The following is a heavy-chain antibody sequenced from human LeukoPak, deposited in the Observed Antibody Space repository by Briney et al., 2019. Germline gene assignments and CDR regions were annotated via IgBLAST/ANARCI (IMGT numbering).Heavy chain of an antibody. D-gene: IGHD3-10*01. CDR2: IWYDGSNK. J-gene: IGHJ4*02. CDR1: GFTFSSYG. V-gene: IGHV3-33*01. CDR3: ARDHGSGSYYNDY. Sequence: GGSLSLSCAASGFTFSSYGRHWVRKPPGKGLEWVAVIWYDGSNKYYADSVKGRFTISRDNSKNTLYLQMNSLRAEDTAVYYCARDHGSGSYYNDYWGQGTLVTVSS.